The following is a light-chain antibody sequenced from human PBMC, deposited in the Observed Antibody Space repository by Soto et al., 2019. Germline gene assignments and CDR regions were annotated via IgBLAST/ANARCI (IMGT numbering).Light chain of an antibody. V-gene: IGKV3-11*01. Sequence: EIVLTPSPATLSSSPGDRVTLSCRASQYINTRLAWYQHRPGQSPRLLIYQTSLRAAGIPARFSASGSGTDFTLTISDVQPEDFALYYCHQRQSWPRTFGQGTKVDI. CDR2: QTS. CDR1: QYINTR. CDR3: HQRQSWPRT. J-gene: IGKJ1*01.